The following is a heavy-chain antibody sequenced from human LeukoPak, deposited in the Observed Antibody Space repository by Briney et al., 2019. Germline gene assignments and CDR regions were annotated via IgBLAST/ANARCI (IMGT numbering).Heavy chain of an antibody. D-gene: IGHD5-24*01. V-gene: IGHV4-59*01. CDR2: IYYSGST. J-gene: IGHJ4*02. Sequence: ASETLSLTCTVSGGSISSYYWSWIRQPPGKGLEWIGYIYYSGSTNYNPSLKSRVTISLDTSKNQFSLKLSSVTAADTAVYYCARDRSRDGYNLAYWGQGTLVTVSS. CDR3: ARDRSRDGYNLAY. CDR1: GGSISSYY.